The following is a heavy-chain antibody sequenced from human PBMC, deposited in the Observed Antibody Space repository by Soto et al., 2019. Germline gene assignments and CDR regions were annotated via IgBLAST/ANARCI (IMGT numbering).Heavy chain of an antibody. CDR1: GFTFSSYA. CDR2: ISGSGGST. D-gene: IGHD1-26*01. J-gene: IGHJ4*02. V-gene: IGHV3-23*01. CDR3: AKDPRGRGATTADY. Sequence: EVQLLESGGGLVQPGGSLRLSCAASGFTFSSYAMSWVRQAPGKGLEWVSAISGSGGSTYYADSVKGRFTISRDNAKNTWYLQMNSLRAEDTAVYYCAKDPRGRGATTADYLCQVTLVNVTS.